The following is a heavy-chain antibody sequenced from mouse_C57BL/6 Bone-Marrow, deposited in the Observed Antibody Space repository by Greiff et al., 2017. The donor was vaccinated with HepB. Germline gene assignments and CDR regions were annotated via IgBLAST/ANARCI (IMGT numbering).Heavy chain of an antibody. Sequence: EVKLVESGGGLVKPGGSLKLSCAASGFTFSDYGMHWVRQAPEKGLEWVAYISSGSSTIYYADTVKGRFTISRDNAKNTLFLQMTSLRSEDTAMYYCARPFRYYYGSSWFAYWGQGTLVTVSA. V-gene: IGHV5-17*01. D-gene: IGHD1-1*01. CDR2: ISSGSSTI. CDR3: ARPFRYYYGSSWFAY. CDR1: GFTFSDYG. J-gene: IGHJ3*01.